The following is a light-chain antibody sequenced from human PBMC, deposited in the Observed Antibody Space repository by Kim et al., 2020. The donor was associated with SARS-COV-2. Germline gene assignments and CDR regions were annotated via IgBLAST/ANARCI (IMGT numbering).Light chain of an antibody. CDR1: QGISTY. Sequence: SSLSASVGDRVTITCRASQGISTYLNWYQQKPGQAPKLLIYAASTLQSGVPSRFSGSGSGTDFTLTISSLQPEDFATYYCQQRGTFGQGTKVDIK. J-gene: IGKJ1*01. CDR3: QQRGT. CDR2: AAS. V-gene: IGKV1-39*01.